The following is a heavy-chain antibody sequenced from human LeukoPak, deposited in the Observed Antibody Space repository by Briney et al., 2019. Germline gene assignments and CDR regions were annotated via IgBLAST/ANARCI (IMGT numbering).Heavy chain of an antibody. CDR3: ARLGGIAAASFLTY. Sequence: GGSLRLSCAASGFIFSTYWMMWARQAPGKGLEWVANMKGDGSEIHYVDSVKGRFTISRDNARNSLFLQMNGLRPEDTAVYYCARLGGIAAASFLTYWGQGTLVTVSS. D-gene: IGHD6-13*01. J-gene: IGHJ4*02. CDR2: MKGDGSEI. CDR1: GFIFSTYW. V-gene: IGHV3-7*01.